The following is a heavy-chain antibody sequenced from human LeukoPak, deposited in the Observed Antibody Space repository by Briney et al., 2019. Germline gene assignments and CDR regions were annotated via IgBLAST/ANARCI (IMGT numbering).Heavy chain of an antibody. CDR2: IYYSGRT. CDR3: ATVAATSPDY. D-gene: IGHD4-23*01. CDR1: GGSISTDTYY. V-gene: IGHV4-39*01. Sequence: SKTLSLTCTVSGGSISTDTYYWGWIRQPPGKGLEWIGSIYYSGRTYYSPSLKSRVTISVDSSKNQFFLKLHSVTASDTAVYYCATVAATSPDYWGQGTLVTVSS. J-gene: IGHJ4*02.